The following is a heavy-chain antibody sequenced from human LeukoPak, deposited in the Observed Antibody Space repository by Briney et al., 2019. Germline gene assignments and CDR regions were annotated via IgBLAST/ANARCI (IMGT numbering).Heavy chain of an antibody. V-gene: IGHV4-34*01. J-gene: IGHJ4*02. CDR1: GGSFSGYY. CDR2: INHSGST. Sequence: PSETLSLTCAVYGGSFSGYYWSWIRQPPGKGLEWIGEINHSGSTNYNPSLKSRVTISVDTSKNQSSLKLSSVTAADTAVYYCARRYDYVWGSYRWYYFDYWGQGTLVTVSS. CDR3: ARRYDYVWGSYRWYYFDY. D-gene: IGHD3-16*02.